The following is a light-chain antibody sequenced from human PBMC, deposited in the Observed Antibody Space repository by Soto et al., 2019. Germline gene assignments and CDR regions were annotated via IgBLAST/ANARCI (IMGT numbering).Light chain of an antibody. CDR1: NSYVGGYIY. V-gene: IGLV2-11*01. J-gene: IGLJ1*01. Sequence: QSVLTQPRSVSGAPGQSVTISCTGTNSYVGGYIYVTWYQQHPGKAPKLMMFDVSKRPSGVPDRFSGSKSDNTASLTISGLQTEDEADYFCCSYAGNYTYVFGTGTKVTVL. CDR3: CSYAGNYTYV. CDR2: DVS.